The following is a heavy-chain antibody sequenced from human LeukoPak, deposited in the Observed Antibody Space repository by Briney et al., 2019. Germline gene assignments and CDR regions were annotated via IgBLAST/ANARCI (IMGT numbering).Heavy chain of an antibody. V-gene: IGHV3-30*02. D-gene: IGHD3-22*01. J-gene: IGHJ3*02. Sequence: GGSLRLSCAASGFTFSSYGMHWVRQAPGKGLGWVAFIRYDGSNKYYADSVKGRFTISRDNSKNTLYLQMNSLRAEDTAVYYCARVARTYYYDSGGAFDIWGQGTMVTVSS. CDR1: GFTFSSYG. CDR2: IRYDGSNK. CDR3: ARVARTYYYDSGGAFDI.